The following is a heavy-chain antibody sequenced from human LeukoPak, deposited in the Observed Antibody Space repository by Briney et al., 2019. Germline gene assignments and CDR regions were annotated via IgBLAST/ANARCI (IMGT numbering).Heavy chain of an antibody. CDR3: ARASGTDWVTTVTTGWLDP. V-gene: IGHV3-48*02. J-gene: IGHJ5*02. CDR2: ISSSSSTI. D-gene: IGHD4-17*01. Sequence: GGSLRLSCAASGFTFSSYSMNWVRQAPGKGLEWVSYISSSSSTIYYADSVKGRFTISRDNAKNSLYLQMNSLRDEDTAVYYCARASGTDWVTTVTTGWLDPWGQGTLVTVSS. CDR1: GFTFSSYS.